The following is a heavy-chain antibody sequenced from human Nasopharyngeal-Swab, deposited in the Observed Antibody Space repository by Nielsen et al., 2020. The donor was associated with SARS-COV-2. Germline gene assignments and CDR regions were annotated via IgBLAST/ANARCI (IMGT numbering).Heavy chain of an antibody. CDR3: ARDGVTIFGVVGYYYYMDV. V-gene: IGHV3-21*01. D-gene: IGHD3-3*01. J-gene: IGHJ6*03. Sequence: GESLKISCAASGFTFSSYSMNWVRQAPGKGLECVSSISSSSSYIYYADSVKGRFTISRDNAKNSLYLQMNSLRAEDTAVYYCARDGVTIFGVVGYYYYMDVWGKGTTVTVSS. CDR2: ISSSSSYI. CDR1: GFTFSSYS.